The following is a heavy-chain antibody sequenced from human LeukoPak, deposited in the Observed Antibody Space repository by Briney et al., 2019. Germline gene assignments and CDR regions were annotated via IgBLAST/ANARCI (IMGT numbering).Heavy chain of an antibody. D-gene: IGHD3-3*01. CDR2: INPNSGGT. J-gene: IGHJ4*02. CDR3: ARDLRGRFWSGYSYYFDY. CDR1: GYTFTGYY. Sequence: ASVKVSCKASGYTFTGYYMHWVRQAPGQGLEWKGRINPNSGGTNYAQKFQGRVTMTRDTSISTAYMELSRLRSDDTAVYYCARDLRGRFWSGYSYYFDYWGQGTLVTVSS. V-gene: IGHV1-2*06.